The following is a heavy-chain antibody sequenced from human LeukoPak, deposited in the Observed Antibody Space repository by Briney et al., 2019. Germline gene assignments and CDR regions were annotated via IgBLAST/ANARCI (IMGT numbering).Heavy chain of an antibody. CDR3: ARPAYYYDSSALNLYFDY. J-gene: IGHJ4*02. D-gene: IGHD3-22*01. V-gene: IGHV3-64*01. CDR1: GFTFSSYA. Sequence: GGSLRLSCAASGFTFSSYAMHWVRQAPGKGLEYVSAISSNGGSTYYANSVKGRFTISRDNSKNTLYLQMGSLRAEDMAVYYCARPAYYYDSSALNLYFDYWGQGTLVTVSS. CDR2: ISSNGGST.